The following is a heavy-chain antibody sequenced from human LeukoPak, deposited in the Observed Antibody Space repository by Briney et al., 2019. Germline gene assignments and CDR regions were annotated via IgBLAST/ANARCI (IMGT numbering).Heavy chain of an antibody. CDR3: ARGENYVSSGDY. CDR2: IYNSGSA. J-gene: IGHJ4*02. V-gene: IGHV4-31*03. CDR1: GVSLNSGAYY. Sequence: SQTLSLTCTLSGVSLNSGAYYWTWIRQLPGKGLEYIGHIYNSGSAHYNPSLQSRLTISVDTSKRQFSLRLSSVTAADTAVYYCARGENYVSSGDYWGQGILVTVSS. D-gene: IGHD3-10*01.